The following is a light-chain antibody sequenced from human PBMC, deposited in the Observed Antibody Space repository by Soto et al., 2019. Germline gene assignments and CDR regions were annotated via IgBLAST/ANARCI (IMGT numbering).Light chain of an antibody. Sequence: DIPLTQSPSFLSASVGDRVTITCRASQDISSCLVWYQQKPGKAPKVLIYGASTLQSGVPSRFSGSGSGTEFTLTISSLQPEDFATYYCQQLDTFPRTFGQGTRLEIK. CDR2: GAS. J-gene: IGKJ5*01. CDR1: QDISSC. CDR3: QQLDTFPRT. V-gene: IGKV1-9*01.